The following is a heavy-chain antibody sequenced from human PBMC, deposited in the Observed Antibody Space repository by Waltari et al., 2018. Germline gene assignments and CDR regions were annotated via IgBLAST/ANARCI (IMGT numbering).Heavy chain of an antibody. Sequence: QVQLQESGPGLVKPSETLSLTCAVSGYSISSGYYWGWIRQPPGKGREWIGSIYHSGSTYYNPSLKSRVTISVDTSKNQFSLKLSSVTAADTAVYYCARQVVPAAIPTYYFDYWGQGTLVTVSS. CDR2: IYHSGST. D-gene: IGHD2-2*01. CDR3: ARQVVPAAIPTYYFDY. V-gene: IGHV4-38-2*01. J-gene: IGHJ4*02. CDR1: GYSISSGYY.